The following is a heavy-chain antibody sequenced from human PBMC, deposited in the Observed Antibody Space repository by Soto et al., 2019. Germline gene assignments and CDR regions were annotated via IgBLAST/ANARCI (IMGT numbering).Heavy chain of an antibody. Sequence: ASVKVSCKASGYTFTSYGISWVRQAPGQGLEWMGWISAYNGNTNYAQKLQGRVTMTTDTSTSTAYRGLRSLRSDDTAVYYCAKPLYGPGTPGGVDSWGQGTLVTVSS. CDR3: AKPLYGPGTPGGVDS. J-gene: IGHJ4*02. V-gene: IGHV1-18*01. CDR1: GYTFTSYG. CDR2: ISAYNGNT. D-gene: IGHD1-1*01.